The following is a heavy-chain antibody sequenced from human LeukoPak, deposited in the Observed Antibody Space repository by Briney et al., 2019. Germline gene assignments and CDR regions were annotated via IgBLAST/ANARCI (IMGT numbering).Heavy chain of an antibody. V-gene: IGHV1-8*01. CDR1: GYTFTSYD. CDR3: ARGKREMATIDY. D-gene: IGHD5-24*01. Sequence: ASVKVSCKASGYTFTSYDINWVRQATGQGLERMGWMNPNSGNTGYAQKFQGRVTMTRNTSISTAYMELSSLRSEDTAVYYCARGKREMATIDYWGQGTLVTVSS. J-gene: IGHJ4*02. CDR2: MNPNSGNT.